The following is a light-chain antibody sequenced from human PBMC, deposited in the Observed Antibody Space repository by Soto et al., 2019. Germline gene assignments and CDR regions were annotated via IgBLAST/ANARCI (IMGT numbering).Light chain of an antibody. CDR2: DVS. CDR1: SSDVGGYNY. J-gene: IGLJ1*01. Sequence: QSVLTQPASVSGSTGQSITISCTGSSSDVGGYNYVSWYQHHPGKAPKLIIYDVSNRPSGVSIRFSGSKSDNTASLTISGLQPEDEADYHCSSYTTNNTRQIVVGTGTKVT. V-gene: IGLV2-14*01. CDR3: SSYTTNNTRQIV.